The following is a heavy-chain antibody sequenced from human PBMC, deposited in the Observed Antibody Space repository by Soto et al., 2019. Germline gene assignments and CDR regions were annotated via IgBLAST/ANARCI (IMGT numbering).Heavy chain of an antibody. D-gene: IGHD2-8*01. Sequence: QVQLVQSGAEVKKPGASVKVSCKASGYSFTDYHIHWVRQAPGQGLEWLGRINPKSGGTSTAQKFQGGFTMTTDPSISTASMELTRLTSDDTAIYYCARGDSTDCSNGVCSFFYNHDMDVWGQGTTVTVSS. CDR2: INPKSGGT. V-gene: IGHV1-2*06. CDR3: ARGDSTDCSNGVCSFFYNHDMDV. J-gene: IGHJ6*02. CDR1: GYSFTDYH.